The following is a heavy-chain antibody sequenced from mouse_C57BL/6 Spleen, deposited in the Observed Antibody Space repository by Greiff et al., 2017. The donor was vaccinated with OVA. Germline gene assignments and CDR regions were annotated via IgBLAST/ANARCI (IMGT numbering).Heavy chain of an antibody. D-gene: IGHD1-1*01. CDR2: ISSGSSTI. CDR1: GFTFSDYG. V-gene: IGHV5-17*01. CDR3: ARGGDYYGPYYYAMDY. Sequence: EVQLVESGGGLVKPGGSLKLSCAASGFTFSDYGMHWVRQAPEKGLEWVAYISSGSSTIYYADTVKGRFTISRDNAKNTLFLQMTSLRSEDTAMYYCARGGDYYGPYYYAMDYWGQGTSVTVSS. J-gene: IGHJ4*01.